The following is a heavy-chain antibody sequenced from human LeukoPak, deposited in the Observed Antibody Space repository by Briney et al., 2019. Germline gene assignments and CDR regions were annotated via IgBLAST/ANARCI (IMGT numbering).Heavy chain of an antibody. CDR2: INSGNGNT. J-gene: IGHJ3*02. CDR1: GYTFTDYA. D-gene: IGHD3-10*01. CDR3: ARGHYGSGTYSKDDASDI. Sequence: ASVKVSCKASGYTFTDYAIHWMRQAPGQRLEWMGWINSGNGNTKYSQKFQDRATITSDTSASTAYVEPSSLRSEDTAVYYCARGHYGSGTYSKDDASDIWGQGTMVTVSS. V-gene: IGHV1-3*01.